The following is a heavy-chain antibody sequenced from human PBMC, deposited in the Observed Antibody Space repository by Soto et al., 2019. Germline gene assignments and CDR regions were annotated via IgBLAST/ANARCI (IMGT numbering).Heavy chain of an antibody. CDR1: GFTFSSYS. D-gene: IGHD2-21*01. V-gene: IGHV3-21*01. CDR2: ISGSSAYI. CDR3: ARDGGDIVVIPVDY. Sequence: EVQLVESGGGLVKPGGSLTLSCAASGFTFSSYSMDWVRQAPGKGLEWVSYISGSSAYIKYADSVKGRFTISRDNAKNLLFLQMNSLRAEDTAVYYCARDGGDIVVIPVDYWGQGALVTVSS. J-gene: IGHJ4*02.